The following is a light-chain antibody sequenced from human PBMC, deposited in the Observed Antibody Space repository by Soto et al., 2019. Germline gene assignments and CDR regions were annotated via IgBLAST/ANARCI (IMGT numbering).Light chain of an antibody. CDR3: QQYKSYWT. V-gene: IGKV1-5*01. CDR2: DAS. Sequence: DIQMTQSQSSLSASVGDRVTMTCRASQSISSWLAWYQQKPGKAPKLLIYDASSLEGGVPSRFSGSGSGTEFTLTISSLQPDDFATYYCQQYKSYWTFGQGTKVDIK. CDR1: QSISSW. J-gene: IGKJ1*01.